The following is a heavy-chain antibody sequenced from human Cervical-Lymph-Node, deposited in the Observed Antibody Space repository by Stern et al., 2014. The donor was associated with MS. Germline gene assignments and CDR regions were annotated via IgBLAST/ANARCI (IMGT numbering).Heavy chain of an antibody. Sequence: EVQLVESGGGLVQPGRSLRLSCAASGFTFDDYAMHWVRQAPGKGLEWVSGLSWNSGTIGYADSVKGRFAISRDNAKNSLYLQMNSLRTEDTALYYCVKDISWGGLRHFEYWGQGTLVTVSS. J-gene: IGHJ4*02. CDR3: VKDISWGGLRHFEY. D-gene: IGHD4-17*01. V-gene: IGHV3-9*01. CDR2: LSWNSGTI. CDR1: GFTFDDYA.